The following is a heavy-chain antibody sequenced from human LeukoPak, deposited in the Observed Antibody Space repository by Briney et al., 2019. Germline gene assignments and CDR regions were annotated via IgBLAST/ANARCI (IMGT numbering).Heavy chain of an antibody. V-gene: IGHV3-30*02. CDR3: AKDHPSWDDYGDYGGYFDY. Sequence: PGGSLRLSCAASGFTFSSYGMHWVRQAPGKGLEWAAFIRYDGSNKYYADSVKGRFTISRDNSKNTLYLQMNSLRAEDTAVYYCAKDHPSWDDYGDYGGYFDYWGQGTLVTVSS. J-gene: IGHJ4*02. D-gene: IGHD4-17*01. CDR1: GFTFSSYG. CDR2: IRYDGSNK.